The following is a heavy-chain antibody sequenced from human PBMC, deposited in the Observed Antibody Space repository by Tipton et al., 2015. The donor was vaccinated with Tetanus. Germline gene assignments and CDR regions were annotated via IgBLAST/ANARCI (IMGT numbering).Heavy chain of an antibody. D-gene: IGHD6-19*01. Sequence: TLSLTCAVHGGSLSRYYWSWIRQSPGKGLEWIGEISQSGSTKYNPSLKSRVTISVDTSKNQFSLKLSAVTAADTAVYYCARIGWPQQNKPAFDLWGQGTMVTVSP. CDR2: ISQSGST. J-gene: IGHJ3*01. CDR1: GGSLSRYY. CDR3: ARIGWPQQNKPAFDL. V-gene: IGHV4-34*01.